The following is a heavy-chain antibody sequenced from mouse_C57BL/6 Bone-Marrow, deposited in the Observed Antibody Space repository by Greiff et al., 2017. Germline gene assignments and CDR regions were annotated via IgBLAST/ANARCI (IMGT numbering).Heavy chain of an antibody. D-gene: IGHD2-5*01. V-gene: IGHV1-62-2*01. CDR1: GYTFTEYT. J-gene: IGHJ3*01. CDR2: FYPGSGSI. Sequence: VQLQQSGAELVKPGASVKLSCKASGYTFTEYTIHWVKQRSRQGLEWIGWFYPGSGSIKYNEKFKDKATLTADKSSSTVYMELRRLTSEDSAVYFCARHEEGDSNYEILFAYWGQGTLVTVSA. CDR3: ARHEEGDSNYEILFAY.